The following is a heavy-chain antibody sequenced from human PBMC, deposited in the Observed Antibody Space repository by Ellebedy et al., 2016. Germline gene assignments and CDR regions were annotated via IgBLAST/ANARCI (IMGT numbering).Heavy chain of an antibody. CDR2: ISSSSSYI. CDR3: ARGRNYGFNYYGMDV. V-gene: IGHV3-21*01. CDR1: RFTFSSYW. Sequence: GGSLRLXXAASRFTFSSYWMSWVRQAPGKGLEWVSSISSSSSYIYYADSVKGRFTISRDNAKNSLYLQMNSLRAEDTAVYYCARGRNYGFNYYGMDVWGQGTTVTVSS. J-gene: IGHJ6*02. D-gene: IGHD3-10*01.